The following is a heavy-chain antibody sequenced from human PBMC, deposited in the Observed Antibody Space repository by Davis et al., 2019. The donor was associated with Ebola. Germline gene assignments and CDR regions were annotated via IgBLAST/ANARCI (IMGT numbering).Heavy chain of an antibody. Sequence: GESLKIPCEGSGYSFPSYWISWVRQMPGKGLEWVGRIDPSDSYTDYSPSFRGHVTISTDKSINTAYLQWNSLKASDTAMYFCTRHFVGKLFGMDVWGQGTMVIVSS. J-gene: IGHJ6*02. CDR2: IDPSDSYT. V-gene: IGHV5-10-1*01. CDR3: TRHFVGKLFGMDV. CDR1: GYSFPSYW. D-gene: IGHD2/OR15-2a*01.